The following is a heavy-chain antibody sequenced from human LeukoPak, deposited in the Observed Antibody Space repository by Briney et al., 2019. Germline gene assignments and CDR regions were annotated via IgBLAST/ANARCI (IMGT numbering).Heavy chain of an antibody. CDR1: GYSFSTYW. CDR3: ARLYSGYNYHDY. CDR2: IYPGDSDT. V-gene: IGHV5-51*01. D-gene: IGHD5-24*01. J-gene: IGHJ4*02. Sequence: GESLKISCQGSGYSFSTYWIAWVRQMPGKGLEWMGIIYPGDSDTRYSPSFQGQVTISADKSISTAYLQWSSLKASDTAMYYCARLYSGYNYHDYWGQGTLVTVSS.